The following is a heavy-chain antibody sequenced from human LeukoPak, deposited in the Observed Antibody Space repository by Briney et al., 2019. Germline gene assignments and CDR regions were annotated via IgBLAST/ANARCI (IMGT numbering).Heavy chain of an antibody. CDR1: GFTFSSYG. V-gene: IGHV3-30*18. CDR2: ISYDGSNK. J-gene: IGHJ4*02. D-gene: IGHD2-2*02. CDR3: AKDGCSSTSCYKDY. Sequence: GGSLRLSCAASGFTFSSYGMHWVRQAPGKGLEWVAVISYDGSNKYYADSVKGRFTISRDDSKNTLYLQMNSLRAEDTAVYYCAKDGCSSTSCYKDYWGQGTLVTVSS.